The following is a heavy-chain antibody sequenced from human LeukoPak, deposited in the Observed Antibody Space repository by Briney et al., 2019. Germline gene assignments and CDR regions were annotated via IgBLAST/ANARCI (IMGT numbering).Heavy chain of an antibody. CDR2: INPNSGGT. D-gene: IGHD6-19*01. V-gene: IGHV1-2*02. Sequence: ASVKVSCKASGYTFIGYSMHWVRQAPGQGLEWMGWINPNSGGTNYAQKFQGRVTMTRDTSISTAYMELSRLRCDDTAVYYCALTVAGPNYFDYWGQGTLVTVSS. CDR1: GYTFIGYS. J-gene: IGHJ4*02. CDR3: ALTVAGPNYFDY.